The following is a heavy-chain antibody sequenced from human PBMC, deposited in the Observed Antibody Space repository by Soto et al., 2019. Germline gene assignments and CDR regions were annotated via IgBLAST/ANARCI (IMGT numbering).Heavy chain of an antibody. V-gene: IGHV3-23*01. CDR1: GFTFSSYA. J-gene: IGHJ4*01. D-gene: IGHD1-1*01. CDR2: ISGSGGST. Sequence: PGGSLRLSCAASGFTFSSYAMSWVRQAPGKGLEWVSAISGSGGSTYYADSVKGRFTISRDNSKHSLYLQMSSLRGEDTAVYYCATPFITTVGTTAWGQGTQVTVSS. CDR3: ATPFITTVGTTA.